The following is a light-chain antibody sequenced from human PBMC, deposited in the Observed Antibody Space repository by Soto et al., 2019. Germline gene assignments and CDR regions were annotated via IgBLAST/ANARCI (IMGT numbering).Light chain of an antibody. CDR1: QGSSSW. J-gene: IGKJ5*01. V-gene: IGKV1-12*01. Sequence: DIQMTQSPPSVSPSVGDRVTITCRASQGSSSWLAWYLQKPGKAPKLLIYAASSLQSGVPSRFSGSGSGTDFTLTISSLQPEDFATYYCQQANSFPITFCQGTRLEI. CDR3: QQANSFPIT. CDR2: AAS.